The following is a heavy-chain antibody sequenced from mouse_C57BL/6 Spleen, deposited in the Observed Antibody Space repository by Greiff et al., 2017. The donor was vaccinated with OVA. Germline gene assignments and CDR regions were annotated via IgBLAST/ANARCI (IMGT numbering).Heavy chain of an antibody. CDR1: GFNIKDYY. CDR3: AREGGAWFAY. CDR2: IDPEDGAT. Sequence: EVQLQESGAELVKPGASVKLSCTASGFNIKDYYMPWVKQRTEQGLEWIGRIDPEDGATKYAPKFQGKATITADTSSNTAHLQLSSLTSEDTAVYYCAREGGAWFAYWGQGTLVTVSA. J-gene: IGHJ3*01. V-gene: IGHV14-2*01.